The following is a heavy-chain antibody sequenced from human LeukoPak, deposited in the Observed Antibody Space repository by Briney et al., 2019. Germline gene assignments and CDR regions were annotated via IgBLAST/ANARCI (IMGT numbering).Heavy chain of an antibody. Sequence: SETLSLTCTVSGGSISSSSYYWGWIRQPPGKGLEWIGSIYYSGSTYYNPSLKSRVTISVDTSKNQFSLKLSSVTAADTAVYYCAIQYYDSWSGFPNWFDPWGQGTLVTVSS. CDR2: IYYSGST. V-gene: IGHV4-39*01. D-gene: IGHD3-3*01. CDR3: AIQYYDSWSGFPNWFDP. CDR1: GGSISSSSYY. J-gene: IGHJ5*02.